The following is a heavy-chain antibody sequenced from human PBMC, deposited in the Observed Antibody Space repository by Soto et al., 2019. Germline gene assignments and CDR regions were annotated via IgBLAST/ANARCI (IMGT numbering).Heavy chain of an antibody. CDR3: ARAFSYDFWSGPPTVPAPYYMDV. Sequence: SETLSLTCTVSGSSISSYYWSWIRQPPGKGLEWIGYIYGTGSTNYNPSLKSRVTTSIDTSKNQFSLKLSSVTPADTAVYYCARAFSYDFWSGPPTVPAPYYMDVWGKGTTVTVSS. D-gene: IGHD3-3*01. CDR2: IYGTGST. V-gene: IGHV4-59*01. CDR1: GSSISSYY. J-gene: IGHJ6*03.